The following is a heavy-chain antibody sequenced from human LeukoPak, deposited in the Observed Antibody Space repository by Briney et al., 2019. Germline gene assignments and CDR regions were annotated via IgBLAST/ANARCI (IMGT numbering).Heavy chain of an antibody. Sequence: PSETLSLTCTVSGGSISSGSYYWSWIRQPAGKGLEWIGRIYTSGSTNYNPSLKSRVTISVDTSKNQFSLKLSSVTAADTAVYYCAREPRRTTPPEYYFDYWGQGTLVTVSS. V-gene: IGHV4-61*02. CDR2: IYTSGST. CDR1: GGSISSGSYY. D-gene: IGHD1-7*01. J-gene: IGHJ4*02. CDR3: AREPRRTTPPEYYFDY.